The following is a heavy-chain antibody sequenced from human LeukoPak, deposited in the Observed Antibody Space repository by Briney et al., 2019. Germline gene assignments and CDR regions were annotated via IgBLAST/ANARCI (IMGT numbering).Heavy chain of an antibody. J-gene: IGHJ4*02. V-gene: IGHV3-7*01. CDR2: ISPDEREK. CDR3: ARTGTTYRIAY. CDR1: GFTFDIYW. Sequence: PGGSLRLSCVASGFTFDIYWMTWVRQAPGKGLEWVANISPDEREKYYVDSVKGRFTISRDNAKNSLPLQMNSLTAADTAVYYCARTGTTYRIAYWGQGTLVTVSS. D-gene: IGHD1-1*01.